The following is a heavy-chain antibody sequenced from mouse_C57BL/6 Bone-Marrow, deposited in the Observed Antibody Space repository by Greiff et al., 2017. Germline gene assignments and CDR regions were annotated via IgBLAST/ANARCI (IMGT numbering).Heavy chain of an antibody. CDR3: ARGLTGCFYY. CDR1: GFTFSSYA. Sequence: EVKVVESGGGLVKPGGSLKLSCAASGFTFSSYALSWVRQTPEKRLVWVATISGGGSYTYYPDNVKGRFTISRDNAKNNLYLQMSHLKSEDTAMYYCARGLTGCFYYGGQGTTLTGTS. D-gene: IGHD2-13*01. J-gene: IGHJ2*01. CDR2: ISGGGSYT. V-gene: IGHV5-4*03.